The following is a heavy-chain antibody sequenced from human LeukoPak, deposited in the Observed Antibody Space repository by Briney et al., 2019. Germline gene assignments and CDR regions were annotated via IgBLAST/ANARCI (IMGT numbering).Heavy chain of an antibody. Sequence: ASVKVSCKASGYTFTSYYMHWVRQAPGQGLEWMGIINPSGGSTSYAQKFQGRVTMTRDTSTSTVYMELSSLRSEDTAVYYCARVLWSIAAAGAFDYWGQGTLVTVSS. D-gene: IGHD6-13*01. J-gene: IGHJ4*02. CDR1: GYTFTSYY. CDR3: ARVLWSIAAAGAFDY. V-gene: IGHV1-46*01. CDR2: INPSGGST.